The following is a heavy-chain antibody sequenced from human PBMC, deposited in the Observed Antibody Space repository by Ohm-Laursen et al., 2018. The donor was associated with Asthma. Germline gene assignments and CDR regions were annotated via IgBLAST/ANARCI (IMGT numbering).Heavy chain of an antibody. CDR1: GGTFSSYA. J-gene: IGHJ4*02. Sequence: SSVKVSCKASGGTFSSYAISWVRQAPGQGLEWMGGIIPIFSTANYAQKFQGRVTITADESTSTAYMELSSLRSEDTAVYYCARDPVPRRGYSYGYSWGQGTLVTVSS. CDR3: ARDPVPRRGYSYGYS. CDR2: IIPIFSTA. V-gene: IGHV1-69*01. D-gene: IGHD5-18*01.